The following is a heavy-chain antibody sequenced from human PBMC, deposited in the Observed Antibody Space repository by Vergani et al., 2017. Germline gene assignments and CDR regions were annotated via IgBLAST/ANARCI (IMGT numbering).Heavy chain of an antibody. CDR2: IKQDGSEK. J-gene: IGHJ6*02. CDR1: GGSISSGSYY. CDR3: ARGYDILTGYPYYYYGMDV. Sequence: VQLQESGPGLVKPSQTLSLTCTVSGGSISSGSYYWSWVRQAPGKGLEWVANIKQDGSEKYYVDSVKGRFTISRDNAKNSLYLQMNSLRAEDTAVYYCARGYDILTGYPYYYYGMDVWGQGTTVTVSS. V-gene: IGHV3-7*01. D-gene: IGHD3-9*01.